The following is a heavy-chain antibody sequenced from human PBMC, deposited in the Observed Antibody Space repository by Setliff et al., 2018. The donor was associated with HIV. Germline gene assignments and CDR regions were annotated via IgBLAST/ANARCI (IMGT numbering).Heavy chain of an antibody. V-gene: IGHV4-59*01. CDR3: ARMRGRAVLSYYFDH. Sequence: SETLSLTCNVSSGSISYYYWSWVRQPPGRGMEWIGYVSHSGSTGYNPSLNSRVTMSVDTSRDQFSLKVRSVTAADTAVYYCARMRGRAVLSYYFDHWGQGRLVTVSS. CDR1: SGSISYYY. CDR2: VSHSGST. J-gene: IGHJ4*02. D-gene: IGHD6-19*01.